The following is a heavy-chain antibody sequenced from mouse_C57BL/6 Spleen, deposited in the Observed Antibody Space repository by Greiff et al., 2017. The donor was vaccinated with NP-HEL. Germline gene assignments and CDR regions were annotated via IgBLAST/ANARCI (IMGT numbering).Heavy chain of an antibody. V-gene: IGHV1-81*01. D-gene: IGHD2-3*01. CDR3: ARGNYDGYYRY. J-gene: IGHJ4*01. Sequence: QVHVKQSGAELARPGASVKLSCKASGYTFTSYGISWVKQRTGQGLEWIGEIYPRSGNTYYNEKFKGKATLTADKSSSTAYMELRSLTSEDSAVYFCARGNYDGYYRYWGQGTSVTVSS. CDR2: IYPRSGNT. CDR1: GYTFTSYG.